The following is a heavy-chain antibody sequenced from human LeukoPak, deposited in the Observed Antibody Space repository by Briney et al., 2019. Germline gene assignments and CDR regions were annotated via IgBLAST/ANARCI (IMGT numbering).Heavy chain of an antibody. CDR3: AKGSSGSYYSFHYGMDV. V-gene: IGHV3-23*01. Sequence: PGGSLRLSCAASGFTFSSYAMSWVRQAPGKGLEWVSAISGSGGSTYYADSVKGRFTISRDNSKNTLYLQMNSLRAEDTAVYYCAKGSSGSYYSFHYGMDVWGQGTTVTVSS. D-gene: IGHD3-10*01. CDR2: ISGSGGST. J-gene: IGHJ6*02. CDR1: GFTFSSYA.